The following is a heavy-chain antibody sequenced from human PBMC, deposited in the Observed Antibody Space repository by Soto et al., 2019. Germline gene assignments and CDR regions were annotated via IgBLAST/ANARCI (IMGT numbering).Heavy chain of an antibody. CDR2: INHSGST. J-gene: IGHJ5*01. Sequence: QVQLQQWGAGLLKPSETLSLTCTVYGGSFSGYYWTSIRQPPGKGLEWIGEINHSGSTTYNPSLESRVTLSADTSNNQFSLKLSSVTAADTAVYYCARGYCSGGTCYAQRLSVGHRNWFDSWGQGTLVTVSS. V-gene: IGHV4-34*01. CDR1: GGSFSGYY. D-gene: IGHD2-15*01. CDR3: ARGYCSGGTCYAQRLSVGHRNWFDS.